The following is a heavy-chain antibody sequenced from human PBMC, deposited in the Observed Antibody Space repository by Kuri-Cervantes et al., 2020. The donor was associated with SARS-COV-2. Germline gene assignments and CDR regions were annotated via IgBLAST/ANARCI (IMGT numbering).Heavy chain of an antibody. CDR2: IYYSGST. D-gene: IGHD3-22*01. Sequence: SQTLSLTCAVSGYSISSGYYWGWIRQPPGKGLEWIGSIYYSGSTYYNPSLKSRVTISVDTSKNQFSLKLSSVTAADTAVYYCARAYYDSSGYYPMGAFDIWGQGTMVTVSS. V-gene: IGHV4-38-2*01. J-gene: IGHJ3*02. CDR3: ARAYYDSSGYYPMGAFDI. CDR1: GYSISSGYY.